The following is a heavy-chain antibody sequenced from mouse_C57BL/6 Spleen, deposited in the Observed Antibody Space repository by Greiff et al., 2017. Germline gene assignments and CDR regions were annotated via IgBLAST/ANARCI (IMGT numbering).Heavy chain of an antibody. Sequence: QVHVKQSGPELVKPGASVKLSCKASGYTFTSYDINWVKQRPGQGLEWIGWIYPRDGSTKYNEKFKGKATLTVDTSSSTAYMELHSLTSEDSAVYFCARGTYYSNPWFAYWGQGTLVTVSA. CDR2: IYPRDGST. J-gene: IGHJ3*01. CDR1: GYTFTSYD. V-gene: IGHV1-85*01. CDR3: ARGTYYSNPWFAY. D-gene: IGHD2-5*01.